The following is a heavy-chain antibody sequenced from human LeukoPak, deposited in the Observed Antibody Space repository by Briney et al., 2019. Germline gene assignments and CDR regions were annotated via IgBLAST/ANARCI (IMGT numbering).Heavy chain of an antibody. V-gene: IGHV4-30-2*01. CDR1: GGSISSGGYY. J-gene: IGHJ3*02. CDR3: AKAKTGIVGANHAFDI. D-gene: IGHD1-26*01. Sequence: SETLSLTCTVSGGSISSGGYYWSWIRQPPGKGLEWIGYIYHSGSTYYNPSLKSRVTISVDRSKNRFSLKLSSVTAADTAVYYCAKAKTGIVGANHAFDIWGQGTMVTVSS. CDR2: IYHSGST.